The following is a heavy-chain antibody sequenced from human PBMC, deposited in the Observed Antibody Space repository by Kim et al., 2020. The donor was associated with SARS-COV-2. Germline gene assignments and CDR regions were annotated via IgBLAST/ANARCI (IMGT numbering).Heavy chain of an antibody. CDR1: GGSISSSNW. CDR2: IYHSGST. CDR3: ARDWKVLRYSYYYYGMDV. J-gene: IGHJ6*02. V-gene: IGHV4-4*02. Sequence: SETLSLTCAVSGGSISSSNWWSWVRQPPGKGLEWIGEIYHSGSTNYNPSLKSRVTISVDKSKNQFSLKLSSVTAADTAVYYCARDWKVLRYSYYYYGMDVWGQGTTVTVSS. D-gene: IGHD3-3*01.